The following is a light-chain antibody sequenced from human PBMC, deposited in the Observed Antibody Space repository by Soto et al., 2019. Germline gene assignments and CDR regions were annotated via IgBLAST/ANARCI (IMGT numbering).Light chain of an antibody. J-gene: IGKJ2*03. CDR2: KVS. Sequence: VVLTQSPLSLPVTLGQPASISCRSSQSLVYRDRNTYLNWFQQRPGHSPRRLIYKVSDRDSGDPERFSGSGSGTDFKLKISRVEAEDVGVYYCKQGTYWPPYSFGQGTKLEIK. V-gene: IGKV2-30*01. CDR3: KQGTYWPPYS. CDR1: QSLVYRDRNTY.